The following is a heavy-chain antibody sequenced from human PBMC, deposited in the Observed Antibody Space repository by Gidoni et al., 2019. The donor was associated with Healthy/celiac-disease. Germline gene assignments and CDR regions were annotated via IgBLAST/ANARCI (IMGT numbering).Heavy chain of an antibody. J-gene: IGHJ4*02. V-gene: IGHV1-3*01. CDR1: GYTFTSYA. Sequence: QVQLVQSGAEVKKPGASVKVSCKASGYTFTSYAMHWVPQAPGQRLEWMGWTNAGNGNTKYSQKFQGRVTITRDTSASTAYMELSSLRSEDTAVYYCARARVVVPAATPFDYWGQGTLVTVSS. D-gene: IGHD2-2*01. CDR2: TNAGNGNT. CDR3: ARARVVVPAATPFDY.